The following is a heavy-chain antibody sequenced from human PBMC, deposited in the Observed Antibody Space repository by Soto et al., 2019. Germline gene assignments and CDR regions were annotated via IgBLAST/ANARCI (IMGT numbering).Heavy chain of an antibody. D-gene: IGHD6-19*01. Sequence: QVQLVQSGAEVKKPGSSVKVSCKASGGTFSSYAISWVRQAPGQGLEWMGGIIPMFGTANYAQKFQGRVTITADKSTSTAYMGLSSLRSEDTAVYYCASGSSGGIAYAFDILGQGTMVTVSS. V-gene: IGHV1-69*06. CDR2: IIPMFGTA. CDR3: ASGSSGGIAYAFDI. J-gene: IGHJ3*02. CDR1: GGTFSSYA.